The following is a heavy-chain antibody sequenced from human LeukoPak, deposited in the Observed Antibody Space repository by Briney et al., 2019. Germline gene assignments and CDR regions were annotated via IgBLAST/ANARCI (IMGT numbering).Heavy chain of an antibody. J-gene: IGHJ4*02. CDR1: GFMFSNYG. D-gene: IGHD1-14*01. CDR2: ISDTGDTT. V-gene: IGHV3-23*01. Sequence: GGSLRLSCAASGFMFSNYGMSWVRQAPGKGLEWVSGISDTGDTTVYADSVKGRFTISRDNSRNTLYLQINSLRGEDTAVYYCAQGINQYALPGYWGQGTLVTVSS. CDR3: AQGINQYALPGY.